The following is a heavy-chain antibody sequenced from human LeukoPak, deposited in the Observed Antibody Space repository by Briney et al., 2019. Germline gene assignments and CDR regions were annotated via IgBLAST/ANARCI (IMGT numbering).Heavy chain of an antibody. CDR2: IYYSGST. Sequence: SETLSLTCTVSGVSISSYYWSWIRQPPGKGLEWIGYIYYSGSTNYNPSLKSRVTISVDTSKNQFSLKLSSVTAADTAVYYCARDRPAAPYTEYYYYGMDVWGEGTTVTVSS. J-gene: IGHJ6*01. V-gene: IGHV4-59*01. D-gene: IGHD2-2*01. CDR3: ARDRPAAPYTEYYYYGMDV. CDR1: GVSISSYY.